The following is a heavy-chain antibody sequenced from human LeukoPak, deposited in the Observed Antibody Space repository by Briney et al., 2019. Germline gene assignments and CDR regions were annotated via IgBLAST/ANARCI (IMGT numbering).Heavy chain of an antibody. Sequence: SETLSLTCTVSGGSISSSSYYWGWIRQPPGKGLEWIGSIYYSGSTYYDPSLKSRVTISVDTSKNQFSLKLSSVTAADTAVYYCARQFYGDYEDYFGYWGQGTLVTVSS. V-gene: IGHV4-39*01. CDR2: IYYSGST. J-gene: IGHJ4*02. D-gene: IGHD4-17*01. CDR3: ARQFYGDYEDYFGY. CDR1: GGSISSSSYY.